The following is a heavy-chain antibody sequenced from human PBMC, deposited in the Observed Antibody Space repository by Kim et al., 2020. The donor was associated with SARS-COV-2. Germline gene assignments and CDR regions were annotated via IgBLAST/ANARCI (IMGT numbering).Heavy chain of an antibody. V-gene: IGHV3-66*01. D-gene: IGHD5-12*01. CDR1: GFTVSSPY. CDR3: VSGRTY. Sequence: GGSLRLSCAASGFTVSSPYMNWVRQAPKRGLEWVSVLYTGGGTFHIASVKGRFSISRDTSSNTMYLEMTNMSVEDTAMYYGVSGRTYWGQGIRVSDSS. J-gene: IGHJ4*02. CDR2: LYTGGGT.